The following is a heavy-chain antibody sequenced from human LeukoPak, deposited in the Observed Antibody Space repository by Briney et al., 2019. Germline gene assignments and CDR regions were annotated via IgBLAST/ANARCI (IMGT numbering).Heavy chain of an antibody. J-gene: IGHJ6*02. V-gene: IGHV1-69*02. CDR2: IIPILGIA. CDR1: GGTFSSYT. Sequence: GASVTVSCKASGGTFSSYTISWVRQAPGQGLEWMGRIIPILGIANYAQKFQGRVTITADKSTSTAYMELSSLRSEDTAVYYCASGDVQQLVYRYYGMDVWGQGTTVTVSS. D-gene: IGHD6-13*01. CDR3: ASGDVQQLVYRYYGMDV.